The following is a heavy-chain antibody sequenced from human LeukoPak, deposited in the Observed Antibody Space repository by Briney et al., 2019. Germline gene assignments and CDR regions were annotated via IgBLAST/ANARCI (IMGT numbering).Heavy chain of an antibody. V-gene: IGHV3-23*01. Sequence: GGSLRLSCAASGFTFSSSAMSWVRQAPGKGLEWVSTISGGGGSTYYADSVKGRFTISRDNSKNTLYLQVNSLRAEDTAVYYCAKGGKWDVTPFDYWGQGTLVTVSS. CDR1: GFTFSSSA. D-gene: IGHD1-26*01. CDR3: AKGGKWDVTPFDY. CDR2: ISGGGGST. J-gene: IGHJ4*02.